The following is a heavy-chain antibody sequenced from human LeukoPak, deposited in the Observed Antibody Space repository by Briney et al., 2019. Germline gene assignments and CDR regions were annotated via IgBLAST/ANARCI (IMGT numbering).Heavy chain of an antibody. J-gene: IGHJ5*02. CDR2: IYYSGST. CDR1: GGSISSYY. Sequence: SETLSLTCSVSGGSISSYYWSWIRQPPGKGLEWIGYIYYSGSTNYNPSLKSRVTISVDTSKNQFSLKLSSVTAADTAVYYCARAPYAYDFWSGYYFEWFDPWGQGTLVTVSS. CDR3: ARAPYAYDFWSGYYFEWFDP. V-gene: IGHV4-59*01. D-gene: IGHD3-3*01.